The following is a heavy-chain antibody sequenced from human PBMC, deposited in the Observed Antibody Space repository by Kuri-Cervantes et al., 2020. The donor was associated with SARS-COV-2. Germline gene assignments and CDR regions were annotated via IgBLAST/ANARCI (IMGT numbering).Heavy chain of an antibody. J-gene: IGHJ2*01. CDR1: GYTFTSYG. V-gene: IGHV1-69*05. CDR2: IIPIFGTA. CDR3: ARVREADYDFWSGYAYWYFDL. Sequence: SVKVSCKASGYTFTSYGISWVRQAPGQGLEWMGGIIPIFGTANYAQKFQGRVTITTDESTSTAYMELSSLRSDDTAVYYCARVREADYDFWSGYAYWYFDLWGRGTLVTVSS. D-gene: IGHD3-3*01.